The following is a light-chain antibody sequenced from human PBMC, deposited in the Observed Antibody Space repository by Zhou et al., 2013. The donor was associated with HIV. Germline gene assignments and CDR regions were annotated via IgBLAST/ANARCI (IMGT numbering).Light chain of an antibody. CDR3: QQYLAYPIT. Sequence: DIQLTQSPSFLSASVGDRVTITCRASQGISSYLAWYQQKPGKAPKLLIYAASTLQSGVPSRFSGSGSGTEFTLTISSLQPEDFATYYCQQYLAYPITFGGGTKVEIK. CDR2: AAS. CDR1: QGISSY. J-gene: IGKJ4*01. V-gene: IGKV1-9*01.